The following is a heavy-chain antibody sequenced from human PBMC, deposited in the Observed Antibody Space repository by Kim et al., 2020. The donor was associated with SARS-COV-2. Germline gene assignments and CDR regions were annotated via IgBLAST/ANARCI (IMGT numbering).Heavy chain of an antibody. J-gene: IGHJ4*02. CDR3: ARELTDYYDSSGPFDF. V-gene: IGHV3-11*04. D-gene: IGHD3-22*01. Sequence: SVKGRFTISRDNAKNSLYLQMSSLRAEDTAVYYCARELTDYYDSSGPFDFWGQGTLVTVSS.